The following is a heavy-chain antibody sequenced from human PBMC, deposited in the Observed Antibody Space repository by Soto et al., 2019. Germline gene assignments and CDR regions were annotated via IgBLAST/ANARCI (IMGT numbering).Heavy chain of an antibody. D-gene: IGHD1-1*01. V-gene: IGHV3-33*01. J-gene: IGHJ3*02. CDR2: IGYDGNNK. CDR1: GFSFTTYG. Sequence: QVQLVESGGGWVQPGRSLRLSCAATGFSFTTYGMHWVRQAPGKGLEWVAVIGYDGNNKYYTDSVEGRFTISRDNSKNTVYLQMKSLGGDDTAVYYCARGGVTGIVGIFGSPLDIWGQGTVVTVSS. CDR3: ARGGVTGIVGIFGSPLDI.